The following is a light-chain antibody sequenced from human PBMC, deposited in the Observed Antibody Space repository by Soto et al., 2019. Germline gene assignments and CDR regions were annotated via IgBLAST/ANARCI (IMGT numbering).Light chain of an antibody. J-gene: IGKJ2*01. CDR2: GAS. CDR3: LQYGSSPPAYT. V-gene: IGKV3-20*01. CDR1: QYVSGSY. Sequence: ESVLTQSPGTLSLSPGDRATLSCRASQYVSGSYFAWYQQKPGQAPRLLIYGASSSATGIPDRFSGSGSGTHFTLTINRLEPEDFAVYYCLQYGSSPPAYTFGQGTKLEIK.